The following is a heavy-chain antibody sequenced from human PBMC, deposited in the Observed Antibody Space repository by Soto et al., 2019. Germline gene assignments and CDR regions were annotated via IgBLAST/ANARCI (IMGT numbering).Heavy chain of an antibody. D-gene: IGHD2-2*01. J-gene: IGHJ4*02. V-gene: IGHV3-23*01. CDR1: GFTFSSYA. Sequence: EVQLLESGGGLVQPGGSLRLSCAASGFTFSSYAMSWVRQAPGKGLEWVSAISGSGGSTYYADSVKGRFTISRDNSKNTLYLQMNSLRAEDTAVYYCAKMCSSTSCYAGGAYGDYWGQGILATVSS. CDR3: AKMCSSTSCYAGGAYGDY. CDR2: ISGSGGST.